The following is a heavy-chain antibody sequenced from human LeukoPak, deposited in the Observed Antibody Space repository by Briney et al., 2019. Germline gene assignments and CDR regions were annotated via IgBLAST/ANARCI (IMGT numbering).Heavy chain of an antibody. CDR1: GGSIRSYY. D-gene: IGHD3-10*01. V-gene: IGHV4-59*01. CDR2: IYYSGST. J-gene: IGHJ4*02. Sequence: SETLSLTCTVSGGSIRSYYWSWIRQPPGKGLEWIGYIYYSGSTNYNPSLKSRVTIPVDTSKNQFSLKLSSVTAADTAVYYCAKTGGSGSYGSNWGQGTLVTVSS. CDR3: AKTGGSGSYGSN.